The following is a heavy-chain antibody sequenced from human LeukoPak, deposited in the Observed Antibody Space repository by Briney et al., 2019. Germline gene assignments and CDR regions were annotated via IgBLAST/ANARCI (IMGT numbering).Heavy chain of an antibody. D-gene: IGHD6-13*01. CDR1: GFMFSTYW. Sequence: GGSLRLSCAASGFMFSTYWMTWVRQAPGKGLEWVANIKPDGSETHYVDSVKGRFTISRDNTKNLLYLQMNSLRGEDAAVYYCGGFGYEAAVDLWGQGTLVTVS. V-gene: IGHV3-7*01. CDR3: GGFGYEAAVDL. CDR2: IKPDGSET. J-gene: IGHJ4*02.